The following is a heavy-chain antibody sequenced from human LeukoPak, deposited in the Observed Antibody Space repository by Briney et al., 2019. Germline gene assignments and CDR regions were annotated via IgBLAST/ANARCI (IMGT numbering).Heavy chain of an antibody. D-gene: IGHD3-10*01. J-gene: IGHJ5*02. CDR3: AQEIWFGELSPMSPNNWFDP. Sequence: SETLSLTCTVSGGSISGYYWTWIRQPAGKGLEWIGRIYSSGSTYYNPSLKSRVTISVDTSKNQFSLKLSSVTAADTAVYYCAQEIWFGELSPMSPNNWFDPWGQGTLVTVSS. V-gene: IGHV4-59*05. CDR1: GGSISGYY. CDR2: IYSSGST.